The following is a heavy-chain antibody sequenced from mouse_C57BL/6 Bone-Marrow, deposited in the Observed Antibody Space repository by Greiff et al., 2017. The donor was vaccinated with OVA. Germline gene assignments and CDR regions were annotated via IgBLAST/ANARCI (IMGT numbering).Heavy chain of an antibody. Sequence: VQLQESGAELVRPGTSVKMSCKASGYTFTNYWIGWAKQRPGHGLEWIGDIYPGGGYTNYNEKFKGKATLTADKSSSTAYMQFSSLTSEDSAIYYCARHDYDRDYAMDYWGQGTSVTVSS. CDR2: IYPGGGYT. J-gene: IGHJ4*01. CDR1: GYTFTNYW. D-gene: IGHD2-4*01. V-gene: IGHV1-63*01. CDR3: ARHDYDRDYAMDY.